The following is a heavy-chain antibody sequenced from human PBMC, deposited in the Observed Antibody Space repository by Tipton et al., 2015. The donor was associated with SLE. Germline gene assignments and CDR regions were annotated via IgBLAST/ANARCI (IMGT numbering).Heavy chain of an antibody. CDR2: VYYSGST. CDR1: GGSISSYY. J-gene: IGHJ4*02. V-gene: IGHV4-59*01. CDR3: ARCIAAAGGYFDY. Sequence: TLSLTCTVSGGSISSYYWSWIRQPPGKGLEWIGYVYYSGSTNCNPSLKSRVTISVDTSKNQFSLKLSSVTAADSAVYYCARCIAAAGGYFDYWGQGTLVTVSS. D-gene: IGHD6-13*01.